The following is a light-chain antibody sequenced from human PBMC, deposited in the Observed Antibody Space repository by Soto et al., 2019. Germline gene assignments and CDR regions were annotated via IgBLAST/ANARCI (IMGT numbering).Light chain of an antibody. CDR3: QQYNSYSPWT. CDR2: DAS. J-gene: IGKJ1*01. CDR1: QTIVNW. V-gene: IGKV1-5*01. Sequence: DIQMTQSPSTLSGSVGDRVTITCRASQTIVNWLAWYQQKPGKAPKLLIYDASTLESGVPSRFSGSGSGTEFTLTISSLQPDDFATYYCQQYNSYSPWTFGQGTKVDIK.